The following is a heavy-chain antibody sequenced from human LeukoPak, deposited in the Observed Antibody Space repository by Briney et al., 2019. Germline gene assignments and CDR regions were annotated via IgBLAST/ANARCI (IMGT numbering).Heavy chain of an antibody. CDR3: ARGTKSRTDY. Sequence: SETLSLTRAVYGGSFSGYYWSWIRQPPGKGLEWIGEINHSGSTNYNPSLKSRVTISVDTSKNQFSLKLSSVTAADTAVYYCARGTKSRTDYWGQGTLVTVSS. J-gene: IGHJ4*02. CDR2: INHSGST. CDR1: GGSFSGYY. V-gene: IGHV4-34*01.